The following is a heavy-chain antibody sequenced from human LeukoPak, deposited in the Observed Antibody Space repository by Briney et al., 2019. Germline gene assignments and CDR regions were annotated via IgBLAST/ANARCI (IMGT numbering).Heavy chain of an antibody. J-gene: IGHJ4*02. CDR2: ISSSSSYI. Sequence: GGSLRLSCAASGFTFSSYSMNWVRQAPGKGLEWASSISSSSSYIYYADSVKGRFTISRDNAKNSLYLQMNSLRAEDTAVYYCARGPSSNFDYWGQGTLVTVSS. V-gene: IGHV3-21*01. CDR1: GFTFSSYS. D-gene: IGHD2-15*01. CDR3: ARGPSSNFDY.